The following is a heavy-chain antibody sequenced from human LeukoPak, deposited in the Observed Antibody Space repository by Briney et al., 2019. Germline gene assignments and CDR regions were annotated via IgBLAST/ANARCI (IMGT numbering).Heavy chain of an antibody. Sequence: ASVKVSCKASGFTFSSSAMQWVRQARGQRLEWIGWIVVGSGNTNYAQKFQERVTITRDMSTSTAYMELSSLRSEDTAVYYCAAGYSYGHPLHPTHFDYWGQGTLVTVSS. CDR3: AAGYSYGHPLHPTHFDY. V-gene: IGHV1-58*02. CDR2: IVVGSGNT. D-gene: IGHD5-18*01. CDR1: GFTFSSSA. J-gene: IGHJ4*02.